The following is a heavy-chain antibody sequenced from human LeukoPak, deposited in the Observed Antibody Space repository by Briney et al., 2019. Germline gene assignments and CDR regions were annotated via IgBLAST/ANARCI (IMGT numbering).Heavy chain of an antibody. Sequence: PSETLSLTCTVSGGSISSGGYYWSWIRRHPGKGLEWIGYIYYSGSTYYNPSLKSRVTISVDTSKNQFSLKLSSVTAADTAVYYCAREKSDYGDYRFDYWGQGTLVTVSS. J-gene: IGHJ4*02. V-gene: IGHV4-31*03. D-gene: IGHD4-17*01. CDR2: IYYSGST. CDR1: GGSISSGGYY. CDR3: AREKSDYGDYRFDY.